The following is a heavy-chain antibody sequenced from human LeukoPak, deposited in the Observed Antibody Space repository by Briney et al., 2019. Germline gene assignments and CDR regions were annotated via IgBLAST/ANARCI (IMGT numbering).Heavy chain of an antibody. J-gene: IGHJ4*02. CDR2: IYHSGTT. D-gene: IGHD3-10*01. Sequence: WETLSLTCAVSGYSITSSSWWGWIRQPPGQGLEWIGYIYHSGTTYYNPSLQSRVTMSVDTSKNQFSLKLSSVTAVDTAVYYCARKENVYYYFDYWGQGTLVTVSS. CDR3: ARKENVYYYFDY. CDR1: GYSITSSSW. V-gene: IGHV4-28*01.